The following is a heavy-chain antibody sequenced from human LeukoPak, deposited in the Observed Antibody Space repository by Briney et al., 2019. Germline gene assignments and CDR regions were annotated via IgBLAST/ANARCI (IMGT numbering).Heavy chain of an antibody. J-gene: IGHJ4*02. V-gene: IGHV4-4*07. D-gene: IGHD6-6*01. CDR1: GGSISSYY. CDR3: ASGSIASLVY. Sequence: SETLSLTCTVPGGSISSYYWSWIRQPAGKGLEWIGRIYTSGSTNYNPSLKSRVTMSVDTSKNQFSLKPSSVTAADTAVYYCASGSIASLVYWGQGTLVTVSS. CDR2: IYTSGST.